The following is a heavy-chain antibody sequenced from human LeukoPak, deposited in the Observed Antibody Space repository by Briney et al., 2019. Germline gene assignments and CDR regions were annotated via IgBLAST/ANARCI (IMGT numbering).Heavy chain of an antibody. CDR1: GGSFSGYY. CDR3: ARTLIVVVGYVY. V-gene: IGHV4-34*01. Sequence: PSETLSLTCAVYGGSFSGYYWSWIRQPPGKGLEWIGEINHSGSSNYNPSLKSRVTISVDTSKNQFSLKLTSVTAADTAVYYCARTLIVVVGYVYWGQGTLVTVSS. CDR2: INHSGSS. J-gene: IGHJ4*02. D-gene: IGHD2-15*01.